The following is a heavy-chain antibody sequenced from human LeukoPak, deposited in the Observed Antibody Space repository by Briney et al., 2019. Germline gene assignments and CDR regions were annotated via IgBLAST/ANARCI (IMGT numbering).Heavy chain of an antibody. CDR1: GFTFSSYG. D-gene: IGHD3-22*01. V-gene: IGHV3-30*02. J-gene: IGHJ4*02. CDR3: AKHPSGGYDSRGYYYFDY. Sequence: PGGSLRLSCAASGFTFSSYGMHWVRQAPGKGLESVAFIRYDGSNKYYADSVKGRFTISRDNSKNTLYLQTNSLRAEDTAVYYCAKHPSGGYDSRGYYYFDYWGQGTLVIVSS. CDR2: IRYDGSNK.